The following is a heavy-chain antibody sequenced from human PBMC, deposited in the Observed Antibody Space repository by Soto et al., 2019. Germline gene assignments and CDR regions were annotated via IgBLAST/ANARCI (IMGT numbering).Heavy chain of an antibody. D-gene: IGHD6-19*01. CDR1: GFTFSDYA. CDR2: VSHDGRNT. Sequence: VQLVESGGGVVQPGRSLRLSCAASGFTFSDYAMHWVRQAPGKGLEGVAVVSHDGRNTHYADSVKGRFTISRDSSKNTVSLEMTRLRAEDTAVYYGAKGGRQWLVTSDFNYWGQGALVTVSS. J-gene: IGHJ4*02. CDR3: AKGGRQWLVTSDFNY. V-gene: IGHV3-30*18.